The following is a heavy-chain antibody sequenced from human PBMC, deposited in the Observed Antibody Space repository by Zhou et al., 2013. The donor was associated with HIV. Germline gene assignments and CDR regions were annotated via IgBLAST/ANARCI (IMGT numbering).Heavy chain of an antibody. CDR3: ARVSYDFWSGYYTSPDY. CDR1: GYTFTTYE. D-gene: IGHD3-3*01. CDR2: INPSGGST. Sequence: QVQLVQSGAEVRTPGASVKVSCKASGYTFTTYEINWVRQTSGQGLEWMGIINPSGGSTSYAQKFQGRVTMTRDTSTSTVYMELSSLRSEDTAVYYCARVSYDFWSGYYTSPDYWGQGTLVTVSS. V-gene: IGHV1-46*03. J-gene: IGHJ4*02.